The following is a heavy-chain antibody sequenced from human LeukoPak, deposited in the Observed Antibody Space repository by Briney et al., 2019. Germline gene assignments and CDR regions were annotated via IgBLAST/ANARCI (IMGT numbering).Heavy chain of an antibody. J-gene: IGHJ4*02. CDR2: ISSGGDTV. V-gene: IGHV3-48*03. CDR1: GFSFNSYE. D-gene: IGHD4-23*01. CDR3: ARDGALGGNPFDY. Sequence: PGGSLRLSCAASGFSFNSYEMNWVRQAPGKGLEWISSISSGGDTVYFADSVKGRFTISRDNAKNSLYLQMNSLRAEDTAVYYRARDGALGGNPFDYWGQGTLVTVSS.